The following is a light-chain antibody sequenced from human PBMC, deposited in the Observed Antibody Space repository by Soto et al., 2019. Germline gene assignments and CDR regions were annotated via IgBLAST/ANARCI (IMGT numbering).Light chain of an antibody. J-gene: IGKJ5*01. CDR1: QSVSSY. CDR3: QQYGISCIT. V-gene: IGKV3-11*01. CDR2: DAS. Sequence: EIVLTQSPATLSLSPGERATLSCRASQSVSSYLAWYQQKPGQAPRLLIYDASNRATGIPARFSGSGSGTDFTLTFSGLESVDFAVYYCQQYGISCITLGQGTRLEIK.